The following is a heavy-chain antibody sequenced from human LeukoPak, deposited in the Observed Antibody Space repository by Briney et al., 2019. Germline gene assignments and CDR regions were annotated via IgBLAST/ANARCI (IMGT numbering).Heavy chain of an antibody. CDR2: IYHSGGT. CDR3: ARDTSAGSFWDY. Sequence: SETLSLTCTVSGDSISDYYWNWIRQPPGKGLEWIGYIYHSGGTNYNPSLKSRVTMSIDTSKNQFSLKLNSVTTADTAVYYCARDTSAGSFWDYWGQGALVTVSS. J-gene: IGHJ4*02. D-gene: IGHD1-26*01. CDR1: GDSISDYY. V-gene: IGHV4-59*01.